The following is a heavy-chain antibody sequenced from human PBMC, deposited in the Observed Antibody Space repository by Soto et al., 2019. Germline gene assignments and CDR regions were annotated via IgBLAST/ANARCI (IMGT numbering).Heavy chain of an antibody. CDR3: ASGRFLEWLLFGWCDP. D-gene: IGHD3-3*01. CDR1: GGSISSDDYY. J-gene: IGHJ5*02. Sequence: QVQLQESGPGLVKPSQTLSLTCTVSGGSISSDDYYWSRIRQPPGQGLVWSGYIYASESSYYNPSLNSLVSLSVDTSKYQLSLKLGSVTAADAAVYYCASGRFLEWLLFGWCDPWGQATRVTVSS. CDR2: IYASESS. V-gene: IGHV4-30-4*01.